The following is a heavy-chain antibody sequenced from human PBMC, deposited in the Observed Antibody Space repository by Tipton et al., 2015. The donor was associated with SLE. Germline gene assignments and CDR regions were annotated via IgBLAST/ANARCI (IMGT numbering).Heavy chain of an antibody. CDR1: SGSISSYY. Sequence: TLSLTCTVSSGSISSYYWSWIRQPPGKGLEWIGYIYYSGSTNYNPSLKSRVTISVETSKNQFSLKLSSVTAADTAVYYCARSRGNYPYFQHWGQGTLVTVSS. CDR2: IYYSGST. V-gene: IGHV4-59*01. D-gene: IGHD3-22*01. J-gene: IGHJ1*01. CDR3: ARSRGNYPYFQH.